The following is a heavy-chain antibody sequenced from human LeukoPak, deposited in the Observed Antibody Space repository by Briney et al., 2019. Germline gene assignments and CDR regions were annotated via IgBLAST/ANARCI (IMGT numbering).Heavy chain of an antibody. CDR1: GFTFSSYA. V-gene: IGHV3-15*01. D-gene: IGHD4-17*01. J-gene: IGHJ4*02. CDR3: TTVPPWVTTGYFNY. CDR2: IKTKTDGGTT. Sequence: GGSLRLSCAASGFTFSSYAISWVRQAPGKGLEWLGRIKTKTDGGTTEYAAPVKGRFTISRDDSKNTVYLQMNSLKIDDTAVYYCTTVPPWVTTGYFNYWGQGTLVTVSS.